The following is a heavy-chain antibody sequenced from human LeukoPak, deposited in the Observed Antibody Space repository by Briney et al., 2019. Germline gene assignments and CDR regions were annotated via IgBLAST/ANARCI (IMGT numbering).Heavy chain of an antibody. J-gene: IGHJ4*02. Sequence: PGRSLRLSCAASGFTFSSYGMHWVRQAPGKGLEWVAVISYNGSNKYYADSVKGRFTISRDNSKNTLYLQMNSLRAGDTAVYYCVRNPMPLYDYVWGSENDYWGQGTLVTVSS. V-gene: IGHV3-30*03. CDR3: VRNPMPLYDYVWGSENDY. D-gene: IGHD3-16*01. CDR2: ISYNGSNK. CDR1: GFTFSSYG.